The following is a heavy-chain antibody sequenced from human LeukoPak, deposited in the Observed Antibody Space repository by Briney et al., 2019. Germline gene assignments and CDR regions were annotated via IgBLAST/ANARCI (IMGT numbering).Heavy chain of an antibody. CDR3: ARENYCSSTSCYLGGMAGFDY. CDR2: IYHSGST. J-gene: IGHJ4*02. D-gene: IGHD2-2*01. V-gene: IGHV4-38-2*02. Sequence: SETLSLTCTVSGYSISSGYYWGWIRQPPGKGLEWIGSIYHSGSTCYNPSLKSRVTISVDTSKNQFSLKLSSVTAADTAVYYCARENYCSSTSCYLGGMAGFDYWGQGTLVTVSS. CDR1: GYSISSGYY.